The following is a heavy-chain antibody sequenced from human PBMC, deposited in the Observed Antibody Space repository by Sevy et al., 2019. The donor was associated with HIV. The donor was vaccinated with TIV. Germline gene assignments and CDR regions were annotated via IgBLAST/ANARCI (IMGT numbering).Heavy chain of an antibody. CDR2: IFYSRST. CDR3: ARASPSYSSGMDV. J-gene: IGHJ6*02. Sequence: SETLSLTCTVSGASISGYYWSWIRQPPGKGLEWIGYIFYSRSTHYTPSLKSRVTISVDTSKNQFSLRLSCMTAADTAVYYCARASPSYSSGMDVWGQGTTVTVSS. V-gene: IGHV4-59*01. CDR1: GASISGYY.